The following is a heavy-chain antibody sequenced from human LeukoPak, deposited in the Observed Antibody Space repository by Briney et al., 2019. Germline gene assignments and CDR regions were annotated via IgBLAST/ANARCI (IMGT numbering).Heavy chain of an antibody. V-gene: IGHV1-2*02. J-gene: IGHJ3*02. CDR3: ARRQVGATFDDDAFDI. D-gene: IGHD1-26*01. CDR2: INPNSGGT. CDR1: GYTFTSYY. Sequence: ASVKVSCKASGYTFTSYYMHWVRQAPGQGLEWMGWINPNSGGTNYAQKFQGRVTMTRDTSISTAYMELSRLRSDDTAVYYCARRQVGATFDDDAFDIWGQGTMVTVSS.